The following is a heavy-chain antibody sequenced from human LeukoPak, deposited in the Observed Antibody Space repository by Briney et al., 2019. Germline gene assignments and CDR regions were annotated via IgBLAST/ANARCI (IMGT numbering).Heavy chain of an antibody. V-gene: IGHV4-34*01. D-gene: IGHD3-22*01. CDR3: ASEHYDSSGYYVY. CDR2: INHSGST. J-gene: IGHJ4*02. CDR1: GGSFSGYY. Sequence: SETLSLTCAVYGGSFSGYYWSWIRQPPGKGLEWIGEINHSGSTNYNPSLKSRVTISVDTSKSQFSLKLSSVTAADTAVYYCASEHYDSSGYYVYWGQGTLVTVSS.